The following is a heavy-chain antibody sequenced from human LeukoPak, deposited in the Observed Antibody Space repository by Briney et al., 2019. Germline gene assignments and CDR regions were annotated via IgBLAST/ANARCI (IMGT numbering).Heavy chain of an antibody. CDR1: GYTFTDYD. V-gene: IGHV1-8*02. D-gene: IGHD3-10*01. CDR2: MNTEKGNT. J-gene: IGHJ4*02. Sequence: ASVKVSCKASGYTFTDYDINWVRQATGQGLEWMGWMNTEKGNTGYAQKFQGRGAMTRDTSTTTAYLELTNLTPEDTAIYYCARGRGGYGSGSYLYDWGQGTLLTVSS. CDR3: ARGRGGYGSGSYLYD.